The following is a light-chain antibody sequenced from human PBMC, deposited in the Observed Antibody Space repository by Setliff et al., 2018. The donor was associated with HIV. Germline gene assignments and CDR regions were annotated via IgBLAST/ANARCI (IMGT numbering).Light chain of an antibody. CDR2: QDN. CDR1: KLGERY. J-gene: IGLJ1*01. CDR3: QAWDSSTAAHV. V-gene: IGLV3-1*01. Sequence: SYELTQPPSVSVSPGQTASITCSGDKLGERYASRYQQKPGQSPVVVIYQDNKRPSGIPERFSGSNSGNTATLTISGTQAMDEADYYCQAWDSSTAAHVFGTGTRSPS.